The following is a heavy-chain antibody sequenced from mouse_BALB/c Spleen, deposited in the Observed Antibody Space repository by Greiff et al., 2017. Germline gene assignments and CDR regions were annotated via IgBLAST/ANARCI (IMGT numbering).Heavy chain of an antibody. D-gene: IGHD1-1*01. Sequence: EVKLMESGGGLVQPKGSLKLSCAASGFTFNTYAMNWVRQAPGKGLEWVARIRSKSNNYATYYADSVKDRFTISRDDSQSMLYLQMNNLKTEDTAMYYCVRHGSSWDFDYWGQGTTLTVSS. CDR2: IRSKSNNYAT. CDR3: VRHGSSWDFDY. J-gene: IGHJ2*01. CDR1: GFTFNTYA. V-gene: IGHV10-1*02.